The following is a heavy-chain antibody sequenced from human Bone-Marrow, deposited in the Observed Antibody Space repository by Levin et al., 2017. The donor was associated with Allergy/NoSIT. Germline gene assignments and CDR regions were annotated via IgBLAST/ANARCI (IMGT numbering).Heavy chain of an antibody. V-gene: IGHV1-8*01. CDR3: ARARPTYDSSGYHLRAEYFQH. Sequence: ASVKVSCKASGYTFTSYDINWVRQATGQGLEWMGWMNPNSGNTGYAQKFQGRVTMTRNTSISTAYMELSSLRSEDTAVYYCARARPTYDSSGYHLRAEYFQHWGQGTLVTVSS. D-gene: IGHD3-22*01. CDR2: MNPNSGNT. J-gene: IGHJ1*01. CDR1: GYTFTSYD.